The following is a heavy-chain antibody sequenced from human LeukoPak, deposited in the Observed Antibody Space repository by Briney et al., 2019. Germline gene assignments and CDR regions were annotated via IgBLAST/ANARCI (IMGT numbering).Heavy chain of an antibody. D-gene: IGHD3-22*01. CDR1: GGSISSYY. Sequence: SETLSLTCTVSGGSISSYYWSWIRQPSGKGLEWIGYIYYSGSTNYNPSLKSRVTISVDTSKNQFSLKLSSVTAADTAVYYCASGKNYYDSSGYYYGGVGPFGYWGQGTLVTVSS. CDR2: IYYSGST. V-gene: IGHV4-59*01. J-gene: IGHJ4*02. CDR3: ASGKNYYDSSGYYYGGVGPFGY.